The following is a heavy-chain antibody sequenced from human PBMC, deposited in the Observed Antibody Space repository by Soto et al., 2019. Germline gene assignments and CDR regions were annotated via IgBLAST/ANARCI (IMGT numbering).Heavy chain of an antibody. J-gene: IGHJ4*02. D-gene: IGHD3-22*01. Sequence: PGGSLRLSCAASGFTFSSYEMNWVRQAPGKGLEWVSYISSSGSTIYYADSVKGRFTISRDNAKNSLYLQMNSLRAEDTAVYYCARDHYYDSSSYVDYWGQGTLVTVSS. CDR2: ISSSGSTI. CDR1: GFTFSSYE. CDR3: ARDHYYDSSSYVDY. V-gene: IGHV3-48*03.